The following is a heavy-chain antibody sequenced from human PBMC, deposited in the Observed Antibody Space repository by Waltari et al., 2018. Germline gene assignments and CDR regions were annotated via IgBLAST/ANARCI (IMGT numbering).Heavy chain of an antibody. V-gene: IGHV3-9*01. CDR1: GFTFDEFA. CDR3: ARDFAGSPTGAFDV. J-gene: IGHJ3*01. CDR2: SGWKSGNI. Sequence: QLVESGGDWVQPGGSLRLSCVASGFTFDEFAIHWVRQVPGKGLEWVSVSGWKSGNIAYGDFVNGRFIISRDNAKNSLYLQMNSLRREDTALYYCARDFAGSPTGAFDVWGQGTMVTVSS. D-gene: IGHD1-26*01.